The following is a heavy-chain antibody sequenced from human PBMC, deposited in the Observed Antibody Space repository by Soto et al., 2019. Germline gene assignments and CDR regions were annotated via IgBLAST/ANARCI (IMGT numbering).Heavy chain of an antibody. D-gene: IGHD2-2*02. CDR3: ARRRGVVVPAAILGYYGMDV. V-gene: IGHV4-34*01. CDR1: GGSFSGYY. Sequence: SETLSLTCAVYGGSFSGYYWSWIRQPPGKGLEWIGEINHSGSTNYNPSLKSRVTISVDTSKNQFSLKLSSVTAADTAVYYCARRRGVVVPAAILGYYGMDVWGQGTTVTVSS. CDR2: INHSGST. J-gene: IGHJ6*02.